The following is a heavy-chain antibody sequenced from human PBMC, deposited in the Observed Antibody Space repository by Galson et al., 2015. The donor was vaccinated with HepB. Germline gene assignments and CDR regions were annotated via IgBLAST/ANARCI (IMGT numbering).Heavy chain of an antibody. CDR2: ISSSSTTI. CDR1: TFIFSTYS. D-gene: IGHD3-10*01. CDR3: ARDRGGSGSYLSYFYGMDV. J-gene: IGHJ6*02. Sequence: SLRLSCAASTFIFSTYSMNWVRQAPGKGLEWVSYISSSSTTIYYADSVKGRFTISRDNAKNSPYLQMHSLRAEDTAVYYCARDRGGSGSYLSYFYGMDVWGQGTTVTVSS. V-gene: IGHV3-48*04.